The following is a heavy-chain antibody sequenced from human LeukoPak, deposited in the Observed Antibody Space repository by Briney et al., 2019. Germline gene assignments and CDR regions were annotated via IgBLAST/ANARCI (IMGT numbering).Heavy chain of an antibody. CDR1: AGSCSGYY. Sequence: PETLSCNGGGYAGSCSGYYWSWIRHPPGNGLEWIGKVNHSGSANSHPSLKSRHAKSVDTSKTQFSLKLSSVTAADTAVYYCARGIVLLVAACFDPWVQGTLVSVSS. D-gene: IGHD2-15*01. CDR2: VNHSGSA. J-gene: IGHJ5*02. V-gene: IGHV4-34*01. CDR3: ARGIVLLVAACFDP.